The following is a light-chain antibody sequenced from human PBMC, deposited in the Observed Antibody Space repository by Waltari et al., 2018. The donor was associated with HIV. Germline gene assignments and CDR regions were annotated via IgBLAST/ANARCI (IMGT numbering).Light chain of an antibody. V-gene: IGLV1-47*01. CDR3: VAWDDSLRGVL. CDR1: TSNIGSNY. J-gene: IGLJ2*01. Sequence: SVLTQPPSASGTPGQRVTISCSGSTSNIGSNYVFWYQHLPGTAPKLLIHRNDRRPSGVPDRFSASTSGTSASLAISGLRSEDEADYYCVAWDDSLRGVLFGGGTKVAVL. CDR2: RND.